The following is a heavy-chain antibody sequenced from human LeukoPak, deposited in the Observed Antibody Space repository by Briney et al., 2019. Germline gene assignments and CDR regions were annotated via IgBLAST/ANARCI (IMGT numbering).Heavy chain of an antibody. D-gene: IGHD6-13*01. V-gene: IGHV3-53*01. CDR3: ARVGAAAAPY. CDR1: GFTVSSNY. Sequence: PGGSLRLSCAAPGFTVSSNYMSWVRQAPGKGLEWVSVIYSGGSTYYADSVKGRFTISRDNSKNTLYLQMNSLRAEDTAVYYCARVGAAAAPYWGQGTLVTVSS. J-gene: IGHJ4*02. CDR2: IYSGGST.